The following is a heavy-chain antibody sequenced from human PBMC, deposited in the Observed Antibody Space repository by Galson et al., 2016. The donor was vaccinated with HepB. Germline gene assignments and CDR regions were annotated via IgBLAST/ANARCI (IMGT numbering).Heavy chain of an antibody. D-gene: IGHD2-2*01. V-gene: IGHV3-30-3*01. CDR1: GFIFSQFA. Sequence: SLRLSCAASGFIFSQFAVHWVRQAPGKGLEWVAVISYSGTKAYYTDSVKGRFTVSRDDSKNTLYLQMNTLRPEDTAVYYCARDQKYSGTDFCYAMDVWGKGATVTVSS. CDR2: ISYSGTKA. J-gene: IGHJ6*04. CDR3: ARDQKYSGTDFCYAMDV.